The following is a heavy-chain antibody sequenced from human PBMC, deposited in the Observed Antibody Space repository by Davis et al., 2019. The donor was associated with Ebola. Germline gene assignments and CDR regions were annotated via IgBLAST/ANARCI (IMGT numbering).Heavy chain of an antibody. Sequence: SETLSLTCAVYGGSFSGYYWSWIRQHPGKGLEWIGEINHSGSTNYNPSLKSRLTISVDTSKNQFSLKLSSVTAADTAVYYCARSPGIARYNWFDPWGQGTLVTVSS. J-gene: IGHJ5*02. CDR1: GGSFSGYY. V-gene: IGHV4-34*01. D-gene: IGHD6-13*01. CDR3: ARSPGIARYNWFDP. CDR2: INHSGST.